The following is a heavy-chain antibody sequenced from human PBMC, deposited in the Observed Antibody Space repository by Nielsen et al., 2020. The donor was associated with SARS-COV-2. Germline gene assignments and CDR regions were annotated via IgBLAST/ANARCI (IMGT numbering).Heavy chain of an antibody. CDR3: AKVQWLAQGYYFDY. Sequence: VRQAPGKGLEWVANIKQDGSEKYYVDSVKGRFTISRDNSKNTLYLQMNSLRAKDTAVYYCAKVQWLAQGYYFDYWGQGTLVTVSS. D-gene: IGHD6-19*01. V-gene: IGHV3-7*05. CDR2: IKQDGSEK. J-gene: IGHJ4*02.